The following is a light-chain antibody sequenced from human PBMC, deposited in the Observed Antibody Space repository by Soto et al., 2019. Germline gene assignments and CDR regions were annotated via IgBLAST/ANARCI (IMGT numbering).Light chain of an antibody. V-gene: IGKV1-9*01. CDR2: AAA. Sequence: IQLTQSPSSLSASVGDRVTITCLASQDISSLLAWYQQKPGKAPKVLIYAAATLQSGVPSRFSGSGSGTEFTLTISSLQPEDFATYYCQQLNSYPITFGQGTKVDIK. CDR3: QQLNSYPIT. CDR1: QDISSL. J-gene: IGKJ1*01.